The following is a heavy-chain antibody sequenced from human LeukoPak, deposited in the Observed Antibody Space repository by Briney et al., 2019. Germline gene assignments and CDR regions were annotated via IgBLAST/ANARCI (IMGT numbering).Heavy chain of an antibody. D-gene: IGHD3-22*01. CDR1: GFTFSSYA. Sequence: GGSLRLSCAASGFTFSSYAMSWVRQAPGKGLEWVSRISGSGDSTYYADSVKGRFTISRDNSKNTLSLQMGSLRAEDTAVYYCAGYSYDSSGLKYWSQGALVTVSS. CDR2: ISGSGDST. V-gene: IGHV3-23*01. J-gene: IGHJ4*02. CDR3: AGYSYDSSGLKY.